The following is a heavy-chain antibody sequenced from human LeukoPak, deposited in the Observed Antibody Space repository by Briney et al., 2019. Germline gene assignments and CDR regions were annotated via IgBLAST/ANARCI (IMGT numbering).Heavy chain of an antibody. V-gene: IGHV3-15*01. CDR1: GFTFSNTW. CDR3: AAQGGSGDLRY. CDR2: IKRIIDGGKS. Sequence: GGSLRLSCAASGFTFSNTWMNWVRQAPGKGLEWVGRIKRIIDGGKSDYAAPVKGRFTVSRDHSINTLYLQMSSLKTEDTAVYYCAAQGGSGDLRYWGQGTLVTVSS. D-gene: IGHD4-17*01. J-gene: IGHJ4*02.